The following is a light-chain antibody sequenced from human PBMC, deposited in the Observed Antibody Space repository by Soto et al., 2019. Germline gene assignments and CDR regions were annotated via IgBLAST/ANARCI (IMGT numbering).Light chain of an antibody. CDR1: SSDVGGYNY. CDR3: SSYTSSSTWV. J-gene: IGLJ3*02. CDR2: DVS. V-gene: IGLV2-14*03. Sequence: QSALTQPASVSGSPGQSITISCTGTSSDVGGYNYVSWYQHHPGKAPKLMIYDVSNRPSGVSNHFSGSKSGNTASLTISGLQAEDEADYYCSSYTSSSTWVFGGGTKLTVL.